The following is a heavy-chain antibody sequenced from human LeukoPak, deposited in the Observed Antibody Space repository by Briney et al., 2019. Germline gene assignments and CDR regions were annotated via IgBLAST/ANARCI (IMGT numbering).Heavy chain of an antibody. CDR2: IKSKTDGGTT. CDR1: GFTFSNAW. V-gene: IGHV3-15*01. CDR3: TTDQPRQIMGGFDY. Sequence: GGSLRLSCAASGFTFSNAWMSWVRQAPGKGLEWVGRIKSKTDGGTTDYAAPVKGRFSISRDDSKNTLYLQMNSLKTEDTAVYYCTTDQPRQIMGGFDYWGQGTLVTVSS. J-gene: IGHJ4*02. D-gene: IGHD3-16*01.